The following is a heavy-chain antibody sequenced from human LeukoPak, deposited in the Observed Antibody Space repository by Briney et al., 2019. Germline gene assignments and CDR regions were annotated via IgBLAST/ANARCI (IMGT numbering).Heavy chain of an antibody. D-gene: IGHD3-10*01. CDR3: VKESRVVRGVIMDAFDM. V-gene: IGHV3-64D*06. Sequence: GGSLRLSCSASGFTFSSYAMHWVRQAPGKGLEYVSGISINGGSTDYEDSVKGRFTISRDNSKNTVYLQMSSLRAEDTAVYYCVKESRVVRGVIMDAFDMWGQGTMVTVSS. J-gene: IGHJ3*02. CDR2: ISINGGST. CDR1: GFTFSSYA.